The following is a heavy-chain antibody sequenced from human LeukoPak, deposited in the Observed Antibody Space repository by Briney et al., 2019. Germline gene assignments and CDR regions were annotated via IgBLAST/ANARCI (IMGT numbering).Heavy chain of an antibody. D-gene: IGHD4-11*01. CDR3: ATLQPRNSNYDPIDY. V-gene: IGHV1-24*01. CDR1: GYTLTELS. Sequence: ASVKVSCKASGYTLTELSMHWVRQAPGKGLEWMGGFDPEDGGTIYAQKFQGRVTMTEDTSTDTAYMELSSLRSEDTAVYYCATLQPRNSNYDPIDYWGQGTLVTVSS. J-gene: IGHJ4*02. CDR2: FDPEDGGT.